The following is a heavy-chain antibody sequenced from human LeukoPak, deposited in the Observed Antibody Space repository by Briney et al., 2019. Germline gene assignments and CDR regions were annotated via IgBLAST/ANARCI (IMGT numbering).Heavy chain of an antibody. J-gene: IGHJ4*02. D-gene: IGHD6-19*01. Sequence: GGSLRLSCAASGFAVSNNYMSWVRQAPGKGLEWVSVIYSGDNTHYADSVKGRFTISRDNAKNSLYLQMNSLRAEDTALYYCARDWVSGWDAGFDYWGQGTLVTVSS. CDR3: ARDWVSGWDAGFDY. V-gene: IGHV3-66*01. CDR2: IYSGDNT. CDR1: GFAVSNNY.